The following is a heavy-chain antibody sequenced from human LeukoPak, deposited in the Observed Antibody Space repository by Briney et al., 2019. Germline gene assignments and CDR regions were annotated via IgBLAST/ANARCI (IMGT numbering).Heavy chain of an antibody. V-gene: IGHV4-59*08. CDR3: ARSDAGYSSSWYLYYYYYMDV. CDR2: IYYSGST. D-gene: IGHD6-13*01. Sequence: SETLSLTCTVSGGSISSYYWSWIRQPPGKGLEWIGYIYYSGSTNYNPSLKSRVTISVDTSKNQFSLKLSSVTAAGTAVYYCARSDAGYSSSWYLYYYYYMDVWGKGTTVNVSS. J-gene: IGHJ6*03. CDR1: GGSISSYY.